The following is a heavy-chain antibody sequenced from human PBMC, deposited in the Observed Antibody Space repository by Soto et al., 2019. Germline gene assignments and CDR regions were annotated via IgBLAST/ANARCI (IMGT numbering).Heavy chain of an antibody. CDR1: GIPVSSNY. V-gene: IGHV3-53*04. CDR3: ARDEPYYYASRMDV. D-gene: IGHD1-26*01. J-gene: IGHJ6*02. CDR2: LHSGGDT. Sequence: EAQVVESGGGLVQPGGSLRLSCVASGIPVSSNYMTWVRQAPGKGLEWVSVLHSGGDTYYANSVKGRFTISRHDSTNTLFLQMNSLTAEDTAVYYCARDEPYYYASRMDVWGQGTTVTVSS.